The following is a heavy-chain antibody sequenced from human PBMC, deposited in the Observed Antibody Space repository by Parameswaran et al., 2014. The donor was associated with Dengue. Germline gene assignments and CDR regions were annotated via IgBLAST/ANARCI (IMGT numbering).Heavy chain of an antibody. CDR3: ARELPGDSYYYGSGSAEAFDI. D-gene: IGHD3-10*01. Sequence: RWIRQPPGKGLEWIGYIYYSGSTYYNPSLKSRVTISVDTSKNQFSLKLSSVTAADTAVYYCARELPGDSYYYGSGSAEAFDIWGQGTMVTVSS. J-gene: IGHJ3*02. V-gene: IGHV4-30-4*01. CDR2: IYYSGST.